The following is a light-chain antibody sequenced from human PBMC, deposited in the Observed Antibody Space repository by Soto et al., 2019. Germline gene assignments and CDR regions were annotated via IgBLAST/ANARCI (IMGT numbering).Light chain of an antibody. CDR1: QTVSRS. Sequence: DLRMTQSPSSLSASVGDRVTITCRASQTVSRSLNWYQQKPGKAPKLLIHSSSTLQSWVPSRFSAGGSGTDFPLTINSLQPEDFATYYCQQTYNTLTWTFGPGTKVETK. CDR3: QQTYNTLTWT. CDR2: SSS. J-gene: IGKJ1*01. V-gene: IGKV1-39*01.